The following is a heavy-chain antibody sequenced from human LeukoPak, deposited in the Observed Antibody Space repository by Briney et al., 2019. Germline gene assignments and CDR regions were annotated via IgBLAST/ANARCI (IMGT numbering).Heavy chain of an antibody. CDR2: IRYDGSNK. CDR1: GFTFSTYG. J-gene: IGHJ4*02. V-gene: IGHV3-30*02. Sequence: GGSLRLSCVASGFTFSTYGMHWVRQAPGKGLEWVAFIRYDGSNKYYADSVKGRFIISRDNSKNTLYLQMNSLRAEDTAVYYCARGRYYYDSSGYDIDYWGQGTLVTVSS. D-gene: IGHD3-22*01. CDR3: ARGRYYYDSSGYDIDY.